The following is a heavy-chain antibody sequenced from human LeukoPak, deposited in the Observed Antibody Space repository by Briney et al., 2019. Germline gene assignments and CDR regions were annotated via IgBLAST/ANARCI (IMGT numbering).Heavy chain of an antibody. J-gene: IGHJ5*02. V-gene: IGHV4-34*01. D-gene: IGHD3-9*01. CDR2: INHSGST. CDR1: GGSFSGYY. CDR3: ARGSDIPKPNWFDP. Sequence: SETLSLTCAVYGGSFSGYYWSWIRQPPGKGLEWIGEINHSGSTNYNPSLKRRVTISVDTSKNQFSLKLISVTAADTAVYYCARGSDIPKPNWFDPWGQGTLVTVSS.